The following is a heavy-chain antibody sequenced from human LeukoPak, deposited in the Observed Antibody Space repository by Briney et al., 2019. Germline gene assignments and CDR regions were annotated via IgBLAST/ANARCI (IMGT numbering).Heavy chain of an antibody. V-gene: IGHV4-34*01. CDR2: INHSGST. CDR3: ARHLINWFDP. CDR1: GGSFSGYY. Sequence: SETLSLTCAVYGGSFSGYYWSWIRQPPGKGLEWIGEINHSGSTNYNPSLKSRVTISVDTSKNQFSLKLSSVTAADTAVYYCARHLINWFDPWGQGTLVTVSS. J-gene: IGHJ5*02.